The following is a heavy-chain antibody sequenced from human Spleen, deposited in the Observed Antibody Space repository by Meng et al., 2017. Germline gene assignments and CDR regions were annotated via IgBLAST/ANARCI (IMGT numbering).Heavy chain of an antibody. Sequence: QVQLQQWGAGLLKPSEALSLTCAVFGGSFSGYYWSWIRQSPGKGLEWIGEINHSESTNYNPSLKSRVTMSVDTSRNQFSLKLNSVTAADTAVYYCVRGRRGGTGWYWGLVYWGQGTLVTVSS. D-gene: IGHD6-19*01. V-gene: IGHV4-34*01. CDR3: VRGRRGGTGWYWGLVY. CDR1: GGSFSGYY. CDR2: INHSEST. J-gene: IGHJ4*02.